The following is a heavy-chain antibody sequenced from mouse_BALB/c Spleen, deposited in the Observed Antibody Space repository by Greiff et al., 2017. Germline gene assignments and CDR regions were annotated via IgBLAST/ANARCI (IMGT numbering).Heavy chain of an antibody. V-gene: IGHV1-87*01. J-gene: IGHJ4*01. CDR3: ARRDRYDAMDY. CDR2: IYPGDGDT. Sequence: VKLVESGAELARPGASVKLSCKASGYTFTSYWMQWVKQRPGQGLEWIGAIYPGDGDTRYTQKFKGKATLTADKSSSTAYMQLSSLASEDSAVYYCARRDRYDAMDYWGQGTSVTVSS. D-gene: IGHD2-14*01. CDR1: GYTFTSYW.